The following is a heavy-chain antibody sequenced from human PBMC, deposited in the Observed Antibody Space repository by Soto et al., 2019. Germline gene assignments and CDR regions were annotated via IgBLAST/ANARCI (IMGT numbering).Heavy chain of an antibody. Sequence: QVQLVESGGGVVQPGRSLRLSCAGSGFSFSNYGMHWVRQAPGKGLEWVALIWYDGSNKYYADSVKGRFTISRDNSKNTTYLQMSSLRNEDTAVYYCARDPRVETTLMAVFQGWGQGTLVTVSS. CDR2: IWYDGSNK. D-gene: IGHD3-3*01. V-gene: IGHV3-33*01. J-gene: IGHJ1*01. CDR3: ARDPRVETTLMAVFQG. CDR1: GFSFSNYG.